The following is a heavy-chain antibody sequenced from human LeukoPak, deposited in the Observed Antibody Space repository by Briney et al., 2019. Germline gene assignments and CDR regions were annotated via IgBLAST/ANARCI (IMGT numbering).Heavy chain of an antibody. Sequence: GGSLRLSCAASGFTFDTYAMTWVRQVPGKGLQWVANINQDGREKYYMDSMKGRLNISRDNTENSVFLQLTSLRPEDTGIYFCAKGRDYGDYWGQGTLVAVSS. J-gene: IGHJ4*02. CDR2: INQDGREK. CDR3: AKGRDYGDY. V-gene: IGHV3-7*01. CDR1: GFTFDTYA.